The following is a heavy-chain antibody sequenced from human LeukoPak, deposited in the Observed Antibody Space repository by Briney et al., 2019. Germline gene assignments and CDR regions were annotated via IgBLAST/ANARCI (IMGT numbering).Heavy chain of an antibody. D-gene: IGHD3-16*01. J-gene: IGHJ5*02. V-gene: IGHV3-23*01. Sequence: GGSLRLSCAASGFTFSSYSMTWVRQAPGKGLEWVSAISGSGGTTYYADSVKGRFTISRDNSKNTLHLQMNSLRAEDTAVYYCAKRTTYYVFPWGQGTLVTVSS. CDR1: GFTFSSYS. CDR3: AKRTTYYVFP. CDR2: ISGSGGTT.